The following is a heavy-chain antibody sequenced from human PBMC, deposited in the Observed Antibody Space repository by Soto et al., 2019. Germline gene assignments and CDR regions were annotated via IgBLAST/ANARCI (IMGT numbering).Heavy chain of an antibody. CDR2: TSANIIST. CDR3: ARVDTPTVRVGMDV. Sequence: EVQLLESGGGLVQPGGSLRLSCAASGFNFNSHAMTWVRQAPGKGLEWVSTTSANIISTYYADSVKGRFTISRDNSKNTLYLQMSSLRVEDTAVYHCARVDTPTVRVGMDVWGQGTTVTVSS. V-gene: IGHV3-23*01. CDR1: GFNFNSHA. D-gene: IGHD2-15*01. J-gene: IGHJ6*02.